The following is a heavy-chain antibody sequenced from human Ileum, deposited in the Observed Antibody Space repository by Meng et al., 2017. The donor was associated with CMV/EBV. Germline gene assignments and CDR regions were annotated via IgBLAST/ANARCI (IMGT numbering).Heavy chain of an antibody. V-gene: IGHV1-18*01. Sequence: DQLCPSGTREITLGTTVKVSCKTSGYSYTIQGIPWGRQAPGQVPECMAWINTDNGNTKYAWKFQSRVTMTTNTSTSTGYMELRSLRDDDTAVYYCARGIDYWGQGTLVTVSS. CDR3: ARGIDY. CDR1: GYSYTIQG. J-gene: IGHJ4*02. CDR2: INTDNGNT.